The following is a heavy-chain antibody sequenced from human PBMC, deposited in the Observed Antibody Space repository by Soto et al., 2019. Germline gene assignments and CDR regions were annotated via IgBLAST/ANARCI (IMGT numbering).Heavy chain of an antibody. CDR1: GSISTTTP. V-gene: IGHV3-23*01. CDR3: ATSFRYFDN. CDR2: ISGRGTKT. J-gene: IGHJ4*02. Sequence: HPGGSLRLSCAASGSISTTTPLSWVRQAPWKGLEWVSTISGRGTKTYYADSVKGRLIISRDNLKNSVNLQMNGLGVEDTAIYYCATSFRYFDNFGQGTRVTFCS.